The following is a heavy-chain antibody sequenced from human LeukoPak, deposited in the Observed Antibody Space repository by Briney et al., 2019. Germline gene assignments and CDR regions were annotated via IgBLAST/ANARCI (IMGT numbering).Heavy chain of an antibody. J-gene: IGHJ4*02. Sequence: GGSLRLSCAASGFSFNTYAMSWARQAPGKGLEWVSGISGSGETSYYAASVKGCLTISRDNSNNTLYLQMTSLRADDTAVYYCVRRGSGSSSPFAYWGQGALVIVSS. CDR1: GFSFNTYA. V-gene: IGHV3-23*01. CDR3: VRRGSGSSSPFAY. CDR2: ISGSGETS. D-gene: IGHD6-6*01.